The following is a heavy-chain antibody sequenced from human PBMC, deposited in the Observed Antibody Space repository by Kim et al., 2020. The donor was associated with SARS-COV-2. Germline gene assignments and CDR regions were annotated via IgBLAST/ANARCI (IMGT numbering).Heavy chain of an antibody. Sequence: ASVKVSCQTSGYSFANYDINWVRQVPGQGLEWMGWMNPSSGNTDFAQKFQGRVIVTRDLFISAAYLELTSLRSDDTAIYYCARAFRARDNSGNFFCRCWYLDLWGRGTLVTVAS. V-gene: IGHV1-8*01. CDR3: ARAFRARDNSGNFFCRCWYLDL. CDR1: GYSFANYD. J-gene: IGHJ2*01. CDR2: MNPSSGNT. D-gene: IGHD3-10*01.